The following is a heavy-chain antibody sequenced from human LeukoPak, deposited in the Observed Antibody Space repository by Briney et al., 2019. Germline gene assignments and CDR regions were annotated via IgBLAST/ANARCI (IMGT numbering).Heavy chain of an antibody. V-gene: IGHV4-34*01. J-gene: IGHJ4*02. Sequence: SETLSLTCAVYGGSFSGYYWSWIRQPPGKGLEWIGEINHSGSTNYNPSLKSRVTISVDTSKNQFSLKLSSVTAADTAVYYCARGGRWRYFDWLSKSESFDYWGQGTLVTVSS. CDR3: ARGGRWRYFDWLSKSESFDY. CDR1: GGSFSGYY. CDR2: INHSGST. D-gene: IGHD3-9*01.